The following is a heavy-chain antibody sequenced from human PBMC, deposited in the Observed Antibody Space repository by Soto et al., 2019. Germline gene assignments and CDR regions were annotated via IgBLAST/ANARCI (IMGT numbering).Heavy chain of an antibody. J-gene: IGHJ6*02. Sequence: ASVKVSCKASGYTFTSYDMHWVRQAPGQRLEWMGWINAGNGNTKYSQKFQGRVTITRDTSASTAYMELSSLRSEDTAVYYCARDLRGIGYCSSTSCPRGYYYYYYGMDVWGQGTTVTVSS. CDR3: ARDLRGIGYCSSTSCPRGYYYYYYGMDV. CDR2: INAGNGNT. V-gene: IGHV1-3*01. D-gene: IGHD2-2*01. CDR1: GYTFTSYD.